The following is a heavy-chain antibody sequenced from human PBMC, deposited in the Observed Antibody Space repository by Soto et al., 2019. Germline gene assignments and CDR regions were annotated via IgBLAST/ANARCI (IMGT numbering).Heavy chain of an antibody. V-gene: IGHV1-58*01. CDR3: AADKNLMITFGGVIVDNWFDP. CDR2: IVVGSGNT. CDR1: GFTFTSSA. Sequence: ASVKVSCKASGFTFTSSAVQWVRQARGQRLEWIGWIVVGSGNTNYAQKFQERVTITRDMSASTAYMELSSLRSEDTAVYYCAADKNLMITFGGVIVDNWFDPWGQGTLVTVSS. J-gene: IGHJ5*02. D-gene: IGHD3-16*02.